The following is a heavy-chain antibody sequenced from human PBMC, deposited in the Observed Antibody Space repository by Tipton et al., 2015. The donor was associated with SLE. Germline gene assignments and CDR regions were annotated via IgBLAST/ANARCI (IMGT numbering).Heavy chain of an antibody. CDR1: GGSISSGSYY. CDR3: ARRDPGGSSWKRMDV. D-gene: IGHD2-2*01. Sequence: TLSLTCTVSGGSISSGSYYWSWIRQPAGKGLEWIGRIYTSGSTNYNPSLKSRVTISVDTSKNQFSLKLSSVTAADTAVYYCARRDPGGSSWKRMDVWGQGTTVTVSS. V-gene: IGHV4-61*02. CDR2: IYTSGST. J-gene: IGHJ6*02.